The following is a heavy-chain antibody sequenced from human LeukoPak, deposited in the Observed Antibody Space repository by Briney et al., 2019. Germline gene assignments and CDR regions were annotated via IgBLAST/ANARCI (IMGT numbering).Heavy chain of an antibody. CDR2: IIPIFGTP. Sequence: AXGGAFTNYAISWVRQAPGQGLEWMGGIIPIFGTPNYAQKFQGRVTITTDRSTSTAYMDLSSLTSEDTALYYCAGEXXVYXYXXPXXYWGQGTLVTVSS. D-gene: IGHD5/OR15-5a*01. J-gene: IGHJ4*02. CDR1: GGAFTNYA. V-gene: IGHV1-69*05. CDR3: AGEXXVYXYXXPXXY.